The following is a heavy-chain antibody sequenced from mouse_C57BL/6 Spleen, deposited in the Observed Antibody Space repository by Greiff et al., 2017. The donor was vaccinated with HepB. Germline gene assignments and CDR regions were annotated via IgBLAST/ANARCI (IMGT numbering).Heavy chain of an antibody. Sequence: VQLQHPGAELVRPGSSVKLSCKASGYTFTSYWMDWVKQRPGQGLEWIGNIYPSDSETHYNQKFKDKATLTVDKSSSTAYMQLSSLTSEDSAVYYCARLNYFDYWGQGTTLTVSS. CDR2: IYPSDSET. CDR1: GYTFTSYW. CDR3: ARLNYFDY. V-gene: IGHV1-61*01. J-gene: IGHJ2*01.